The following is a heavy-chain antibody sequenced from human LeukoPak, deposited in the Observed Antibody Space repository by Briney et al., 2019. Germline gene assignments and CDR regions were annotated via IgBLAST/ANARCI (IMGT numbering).Heavy chain of an antibody. J-gene: IGHJ3*02. V-gene: IGHV1-24*01. D-gene: IGHD1-26*01. Sequence: GASVKVSCKVSGYTLTELSMHWVRQAPGRGLEWMGGFDPEDGETIYAQKFQGRVTMTEDTSTDTAYMELSRLRSEDTAVYYCATFPEVGATPPHDAFDIWGQGTMVTVSS. CDR3: ATFPEVGATPPHDAFDI. CDR1: GYTLTELS. CDR2: FDPEDGET.